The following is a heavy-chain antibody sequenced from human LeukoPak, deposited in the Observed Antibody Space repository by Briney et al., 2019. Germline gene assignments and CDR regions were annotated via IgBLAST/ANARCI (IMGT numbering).Heavy chain of an antibody. J-gene: IGHJ4*02. D-gene: IGHD3-22*01. CDR1: GGTFSNYA. CDR2: IIPILGIA. Sequence: SVKVSCKASGGTFSNYAISWVRQAPGQGLEWMGRIIPILGIANYAQKFQGRLTITADESTSTAYMELSSLRSEDTAVYYCAGPPYYYDSSGPYYFDYWGQGTLVTVSS. V-gene: IGHV1-69*04. CDR3: AGPPYYYDSSGPYYFDY.